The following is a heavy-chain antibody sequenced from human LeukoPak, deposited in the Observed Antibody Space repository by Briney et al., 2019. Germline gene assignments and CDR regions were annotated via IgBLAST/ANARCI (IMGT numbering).Heavy chain of an antibody. CDR3: TTIRGFCSGRSCLGY. CDR1: GFTFSHAW. Sequence: GGSLRLSCAVPGFTFSHAWMSWVRQAPGKGLEWVGRIKSKIDGGTTDYGAPVKGRFTISRDDSKNTLYLQMNSLKSEDTAVYYCTTIRGFCSGRSCLGYWGQGTLVTVSS. D-gene: IGHD2-15*01. CDR2: IKSKIDGGTT. V-gene: IGHV3-15*01. J-gene: IGHJ4*02.